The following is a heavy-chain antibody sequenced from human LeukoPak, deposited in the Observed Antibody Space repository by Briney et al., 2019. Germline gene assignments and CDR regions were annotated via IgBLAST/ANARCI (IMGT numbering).Heavy chain of an antibody. CDR2: INSGDGGT. CDR1: GYTFTSYY. V-gene: IGHV1-46*01. CDR3: AREWGPGSSWYFDF. D-gene: IGHD3-10*01. Sequence: ASVKVSCKASGYTFTSYYMHWVRQAPGQGLEWMGAINSGDGGTTLPQKFQGRVTLTRDTSTSTLYMELSSLRSEDTAIYYCAREWGPGSSWYFDFWGQGPWSPSPQ. J-gene: IGHJ4*02.